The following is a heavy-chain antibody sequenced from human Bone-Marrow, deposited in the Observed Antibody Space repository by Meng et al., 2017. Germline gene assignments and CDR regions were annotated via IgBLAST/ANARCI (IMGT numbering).Heavy chain of an antibody. V-gene: IGHV3-21*01. CDR3: ARDARFGELVCDY. CDR2: ISSSSSYI. Sequence: EGSVVESGGGLVKPGGPLRLSCAASGFTFSSYSMNWVRQAPGKGLEWVSSISSSSSYIYYADSVKGRFTISRDNAKNSLYLQMNSLRAEGTAVYYCARDARFGELVCDYWGQGTLVTVSS. J-gene: IGHJ4*02. CDR1: GFTFSSYS. D-gene: IGHD3-10*01.